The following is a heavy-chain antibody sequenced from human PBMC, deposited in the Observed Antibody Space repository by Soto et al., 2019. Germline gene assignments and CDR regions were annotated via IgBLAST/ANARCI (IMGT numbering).Heavy chain of an antibody. D-gene: IGHD6-19*01. V-gene: IGHV3-64*01. J-gene: IGHJ4*02. CDR3: ARGFGWLDY. CDR2: ISSNGGST. CDR1: GFTVSSNY. Sequence: EVQLVESGXGXXXXXXXXRLSCAASGFTVSSNYMTWVRQAPGKGLEYVSAISSNGGSTYYANSVKGRFTISRDNSKNTLYLQMGSLRAEDMAVYYCARGFGWLDYWGQGTLVTVSS.